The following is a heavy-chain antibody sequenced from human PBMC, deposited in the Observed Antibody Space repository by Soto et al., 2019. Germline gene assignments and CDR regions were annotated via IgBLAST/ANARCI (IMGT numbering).Heavy chain of an antibody. CDR2: INANGGST. J-gene: IGHJ5*02. Sequence: EVQVLESGGGLVQPGGSLRLSCVGSGFTFSSHVMTWVRQAPGKGLEWVSSINANGGSTYYAESVMGRFTISRDNSMNTLSLQMRSLRAEDTAVYYCAKGLDNTYWEGSWGQGTLVTVSS. D-gene: IGHD2-8*02. CDR1: GFTFSSHV. V-gene: IGHV3-23*01. CDR3: AKGLDNTYWEGS.